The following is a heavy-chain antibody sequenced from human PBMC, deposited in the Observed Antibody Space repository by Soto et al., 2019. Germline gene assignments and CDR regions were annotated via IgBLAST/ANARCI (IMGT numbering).Heavy chain of an antibody. CDR2: ISASGGTT. D-gene: IGHD2-15*01. Sequence: PGGSLRLSCTASGFTFNNYARNWVRQAPGKRLEWVTAISASGGTTYYAESVKGRYTISRDNTKNTLYLQMNSLRAEDTAVYYCARDQWHCSGGSCYEDAFDIWGQGTMVTV. V-gene: IGHV3-23*01. CDR3: ARDQWHCSGGSCYEDAFDI. CDR1: GFTFNNYA. J-gene: IGHJ3*02.